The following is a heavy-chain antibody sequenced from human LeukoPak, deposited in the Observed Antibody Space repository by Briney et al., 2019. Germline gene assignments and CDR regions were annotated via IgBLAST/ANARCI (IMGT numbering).Heavy chain of an antibody. Sequence: SVTVSCKASGGTFSSYAISWVRQPPGQGLEWMGGIIPIFGTAKYAQKFQGRVTITADESTSTAYMELSSLRSEDTAVYYCARVRSGYSSGWYIADAFDIWGQGTMVTVSS. J-gene: IGHJ3*02. CDR2: IIPIFGTA. V-gene: IGHV1-69*13. D-gene: IGHD6-19*01. CDR1: GGTFSSYA. CDR3: ARVRSGYSSGWYIADAFDI.